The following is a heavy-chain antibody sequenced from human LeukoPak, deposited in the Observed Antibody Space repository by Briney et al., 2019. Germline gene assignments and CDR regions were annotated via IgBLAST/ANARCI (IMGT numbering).Heavy chain of an antibody. V-gene: IGHV3-23*01. CDR3: AKSRSSGSYCIDY. CDR2: ITGSGGST. D-gene: IGHD3-10*01. Sequence: GGSLRLSCAASGFTFSSYAMSWVRQAPGKGQEWVSGITGSGGSTYYADPVKGRFTISRDNSKNTLSLQMNSLRAEDTAVYYCAKSRSSGSYCIDYWGQGTLVTVSS. CDR1: GFTFSSYA. J-gene: IGHJ4*02.